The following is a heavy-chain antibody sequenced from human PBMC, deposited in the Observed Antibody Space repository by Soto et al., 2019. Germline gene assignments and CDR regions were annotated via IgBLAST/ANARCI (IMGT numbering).Heavy chain of an antibody. D-gene: IGHD3-22*01. V-gene: IGHV2-5*01. CDR2: IYWNDDK. CDR1: GFSLSTSGVG. Sequence: SGPTLVNPTQTLTLTCTFSGFSLSTSGVGVGWIRQPPGKALEWLALIYWNDDKRYSPSLKSRLTITKDTSKNQVVLTMTNMDPVDTATYYCAHRPGGVVGAHIDYWGQGTLVTVSS. CDR3: AHRPGGVVGAHIDY. J-gene: IGHJ4*02.